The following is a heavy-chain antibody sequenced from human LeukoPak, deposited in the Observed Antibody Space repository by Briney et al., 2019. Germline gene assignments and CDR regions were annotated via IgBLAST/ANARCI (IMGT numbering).Heavy chain of an antibody. D-gene: IGHD3-3*01. V-gene: IGHV4-4*09. J-gene: IGHJ5*02. CDR1: GGSISSYY. CDR3: ARATYDFWKSNWFDP. Sequence: PSETLSLTCTVSGGSISSYYWSWIRQPPGKGLEWIGYIYTSGSTNYNPSLKSRVTISVDTSKNQFSLKLSSVTAADTAVYYCARATYDFWKSNWFDPWGQGTLVTVSS. CDR2: IYTSGST.